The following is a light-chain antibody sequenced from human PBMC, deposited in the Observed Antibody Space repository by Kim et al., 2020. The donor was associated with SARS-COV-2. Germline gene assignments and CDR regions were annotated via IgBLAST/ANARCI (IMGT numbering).Light chain of an antibody. Sequence: QSALTQPASVSGSPGQSITISCTGTSSDIGTYNYVSWYQQHPGKAPKLMISDVSNRPSGVSYRFSGSKSGNTASLTISGLQAEDEADYYCSSYISRNTFEVFGGGTQLTVL. CDR3: SSYISRNTFEV. J-gene: IGLJ2*01. CDR1: SSDIGTYNY. V-gene: IGLV2-14*03. CDR2: DVS.